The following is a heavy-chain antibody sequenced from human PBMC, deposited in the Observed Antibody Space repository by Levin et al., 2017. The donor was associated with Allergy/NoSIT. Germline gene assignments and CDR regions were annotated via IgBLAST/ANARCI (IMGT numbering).Heavy chain of an antibody. V-gene: IGHV3-74*01. CDR2: INGDGSST. CDR3: ARAREGTRNSMGY. Sequence: ETLSLTCAASGFTFSSYWMHWVRQVPGKGLVWVSRINGDGSSTNYADSVKGRFTISRDNAKNTLYLEMNSLRAEDTAVYYCARAREGTRNSMGYWGQGTLVTVSS. D-gene: IGHD2-8*01. CDR1: GFTFSSYW. J-gene: IGHJ4*02.